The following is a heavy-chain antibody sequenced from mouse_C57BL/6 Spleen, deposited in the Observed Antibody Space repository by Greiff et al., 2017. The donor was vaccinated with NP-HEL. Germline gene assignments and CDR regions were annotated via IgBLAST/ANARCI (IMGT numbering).Heavy chain of an antibody. Sequence: QVQLQQPGAELVMPGASVKLSCKASGYTFTSYWMHWVKQRPGQGLEWIGEIDPSDSYTNYNQKFKGKSTLTVDKSSSTAYMQLSSLTSEDSAVYYCARSPYGYDEDYYAMDYWGQGTSVTVSS. D-gene: IGHD2-2*01. CDR2: IDPSDSYT. CDR3: ARSPYGYDEDYYAMDY. CDR1: GYTFTSYW. V-gene: IGHV1-69*01. J-gene: IGHJ4*01.